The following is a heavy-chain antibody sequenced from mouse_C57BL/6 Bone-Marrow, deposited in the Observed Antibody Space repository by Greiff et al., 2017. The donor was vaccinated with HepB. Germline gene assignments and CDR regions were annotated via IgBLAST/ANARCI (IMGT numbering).Heavy chain of an antibody. CDR2: IYPGNSDT. J-gene: IGHJ2*01. CDR1: GYTFTSYW. D-gene: IGHD1-1*01. Sequence: VQLKQSGTVLARPGASVKMSCKTSGYTFTSYWMHWVKQRPGQGLEWIGAIYPGNSDTSYNQKFKGKAKLTAVTSASTAYMELSSLTNEDSAVYYCTLIYYYGSSPYYFDYWGQGTTLTVSS. CDR3: TLIYYYGSSPYYFDY. V-gene: IGHV1-5*01.